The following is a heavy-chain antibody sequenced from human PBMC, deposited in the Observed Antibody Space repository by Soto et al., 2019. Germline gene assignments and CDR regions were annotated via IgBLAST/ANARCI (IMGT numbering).Heavy chain of an antibody. CDR2: INQDGSEK. CDR3: AKGGD. CDR1: GFTIRSDW. V-gene: IGHV3-7*05. Sequence: GVLRLSCAASGFTIRSDWMSWVRQAPGKGLEWVANINQDGSEKYYVDSVKGRFTISRDNAKNSLFLQMNSLRAEDSAVYYCAKGGDWGQGTLVTSPQ. J-gene: IGHJ4*02. D-gene: IGHD3-16*01.